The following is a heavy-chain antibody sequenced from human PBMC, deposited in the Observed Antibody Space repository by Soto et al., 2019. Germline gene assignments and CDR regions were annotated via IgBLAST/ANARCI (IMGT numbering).Heavy chain of an antibody. V-gene: IGHV3-66*01. D-gene: IGHD5-12*01. CDR2: IYMDGTT. CDR1: GFSVSTNY. J-gene: IGHJ4*02. Sequence: GGSLRLSCAASGFSVSTNYMSWVRQAPGKGLEWISVIYMDGTTNYADSVKGRFGISRDNSKNTLYLQMNSLRAEDTAVYYCARVVYSGYDTDFWGQGILVNVSS. CDR3: ARVVYSGYDTDF.